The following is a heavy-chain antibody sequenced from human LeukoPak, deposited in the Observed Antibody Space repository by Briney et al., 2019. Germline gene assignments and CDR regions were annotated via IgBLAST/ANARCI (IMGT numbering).Heavy chain of an antibody. Sequence: SETLSLTCTVSGGSISGYYWSWIRQSPGKGLEWIGEIKYTGTTKYNPSLWSQVTISLDTSKNQFSLKLSSVTAADTAVYYCARDLRGQLALDYWGQGTLVTVSS. J-gene: IGHJ4*02. CDR1: GGSISGYY. CDR3: ARDLRGQLALDY. CDR2: IKYTGTT. D-gene: IGHD6-6*01. V-gene: IGHV4-34*01.